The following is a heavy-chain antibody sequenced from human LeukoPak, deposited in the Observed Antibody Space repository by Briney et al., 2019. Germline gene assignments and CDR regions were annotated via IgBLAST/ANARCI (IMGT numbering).Heavy chain of an antibody. CDR3: ARQRYTYGYEMFDY. D-gene: IGHD5-18*01. CDR1: GGSISSGTYY. CDR2: IYYSGST. J-gene: IGHJ4*02. V-gene: IGHV4-39*01. Sequence: SETLSLTCTVSGGSISSGTYYWGWIRQPPGKGLEWIGGIYYSGSTYYNPSLRSRVTISVDTSKNQFSLKPSSVTAADTAVYYCARQRYTYGYEMFDYWGQGALVTVSS.